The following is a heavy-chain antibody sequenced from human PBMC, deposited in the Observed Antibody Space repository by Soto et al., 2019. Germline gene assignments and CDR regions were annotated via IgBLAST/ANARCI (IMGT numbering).Heavy chain of an antibody. D-gene: IGHD6-13*01. V-gene: IGHV4-59*01. CDR2: VYYTGTT. CDR3: ARDLAAVPRAFDY. Sequence: KPSETLSLTXTVSGGSISSYFYIWVRQPPGKGLEWIGSVYYTGTTDYNPSLKSRVTISVDTSKTQFSLNLRSVTAADTAVYYCARDLAAVPRAFDYWGRGTLVTVSS. CDR1: GGSISSYF. J-gene: IGHJ4*02.